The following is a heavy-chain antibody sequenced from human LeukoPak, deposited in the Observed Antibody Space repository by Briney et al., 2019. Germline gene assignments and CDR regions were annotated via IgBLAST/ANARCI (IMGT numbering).Heavy chain of an antibody. CDR2: INPSGGRT. D-gene: IGHD1-26*01. CDR1: GYTFTSYY. Sequence: ASVKVSCKASGYTFTSYYMHWVRQAPGQGLEWMGIINPSGGRTSYAQKFQGRVTMTRDTSTGTVYMELSSLRSEDTAVYYCARDRGSGSYYRRFWFDPWGQGTLVTVSS. CDR3: ARDRGSGSYYRRFWFDP. J-gene: IGHJ5*02. V-gene: IGHV1-46*01.